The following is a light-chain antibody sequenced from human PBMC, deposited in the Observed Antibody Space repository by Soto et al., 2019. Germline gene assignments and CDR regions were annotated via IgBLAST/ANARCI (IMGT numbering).Light chain of an antibody. CDR1: SSNIGSNS. V-gene: IGLV1-44*01. Sequence: QSVLTQPPSASGTPGQRVTIACSGSSSNIGSNSVSWYQQLPGTAPKLLIYSNNQRPSGVPDRFSGSRSGTSASLAISGLQSEDEADYYCAVWDDSLNGLWVFGGGTKLTVL. J-gene: IGLJ3*02. CDR2: SNN. CDR3: AVWDDSLNGLWV.